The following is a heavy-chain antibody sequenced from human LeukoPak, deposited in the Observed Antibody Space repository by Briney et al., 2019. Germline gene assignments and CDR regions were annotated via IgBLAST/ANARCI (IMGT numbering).Heavy chain of an antibody. CDR1: GYTFTSYA. CDR2: INVGNGNT. CDR3: ARATGCGGGGCPISHFYYYYQMDV. Sequence: GASVKASCKASGYTFTSYAMHWVRQAPGQRLEWMGWINVGNGNTKYSQEFQGRVTISRDTSASTAYMELSSLRSEDMAVYYCARATGCGGGGCPISHFYYYYQMDVWGKGTSVTVSS. D-gene: IGHD2-15*01. V-gene: IGHV1-3*03. J-gene: IGHJ6*03.